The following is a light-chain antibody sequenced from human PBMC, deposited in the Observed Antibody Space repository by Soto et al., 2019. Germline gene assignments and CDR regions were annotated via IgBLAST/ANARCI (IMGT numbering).Light chain of an antibody. CDR1: QRVSSN. V-gene: IGKV3-15*01. Sequence: EIVMTQSPATLSVSPGERATLSCRASQRVSSNLAWYQQKPGQAPRLLIYGASTRATGIPVRFSGSGSGTEFTLTITSLQSEDSAVYYCQQYNTWPPGYTFGQGTKLEIK. J-gene: IGKJ2*01. CDR3: QQYNTWPPGYT. CDR2: GAS.